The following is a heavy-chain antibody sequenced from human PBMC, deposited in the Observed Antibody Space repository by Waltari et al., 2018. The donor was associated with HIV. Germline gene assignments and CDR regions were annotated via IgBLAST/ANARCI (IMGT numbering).Heavy chain of an antibody. V-gene: IGHV3-48*01. CDR2: MSDSSSTA. J-gene: IGHJ4*02. D-gene: IGHD1-26*01. CDR1: GVTFSSHG. Sequence: EVHLVASGGQLIQSGGYLSRSCAATGVTFSSHGMNWARQAPGRGLEWISYMSDSSSTADYAASVKGRFTISRDNAKNSLYLQMNSLRVDDTAVYYCARDPLGWATKTDYWGQGTLVTVSS. CDR3: ARDPLGWATKTDY.